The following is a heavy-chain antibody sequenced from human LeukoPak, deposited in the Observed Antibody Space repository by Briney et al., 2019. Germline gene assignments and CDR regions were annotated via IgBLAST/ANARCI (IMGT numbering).Heavy chain of an antibody. Sequence: GGSLRLSCAASGFTFSSYWMSWVRQAPGKGLEWVASIKQDGSEKYYVDSVKDRFTISRDNSKNTVYLQMNSLRAEDTALYYCAKAVIPNAYQGTYYMDVWGKGTTVTVSS. V-gene: IGHV3-7*01. D-gene: IGHD3-16*01. CDR1: GFTFSSYW. CDR2: IKQDGSEK. J-gene: IGHJ6*03. CDR3: AKAVIPNAYQGTYYMDV.